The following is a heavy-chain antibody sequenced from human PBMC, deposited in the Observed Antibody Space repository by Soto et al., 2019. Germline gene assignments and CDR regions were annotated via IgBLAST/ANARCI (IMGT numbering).Heavy chain of an antibody. Sequence: QVQLQQWGAGLLKPSETLSLTCAVYGGSFSGYYWSWIRQPPGKGLEWIGEINHSGSTNYNPSLKSRVTISVDTSKNQFSMKLSSVTAADTAVYYCARELVVVVAATDYYGMDVWGQGTTVTVSS. CDR2: INHSGST. CDR1: GGSFSGYY. J-gene: IGHJ6*02. CDR3: ARELVVVVAATDYYGMDV. D-gene: IGHD2-15*01. V-gene: IGHV4-34*01.